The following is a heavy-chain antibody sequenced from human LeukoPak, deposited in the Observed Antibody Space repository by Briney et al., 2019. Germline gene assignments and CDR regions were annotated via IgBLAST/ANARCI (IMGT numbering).Heavy chain of an antibody. J-gene: IGHJ4*02. CDR1: GGSIGRY. CDR3: VNGGSYLTK. Sequence: SETLSLTCTVSGGSIGRYWSGIRQSPGKGLEWIGYIYFTGTTNYNPSLKSRLTISIDTSRNQFSLKLSSATAADTAIYYCVNGGSYLTKWGQGTLVTVSS. CDR2: IYFTGTT. D-gene: IGHD3-10*01. V-gene: IGHV4-59*01.